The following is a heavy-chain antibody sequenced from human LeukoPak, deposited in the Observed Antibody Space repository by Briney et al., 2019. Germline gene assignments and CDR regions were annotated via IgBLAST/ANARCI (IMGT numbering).Heavy chain of an antibody. Sequence: SETLSLTCIVSGYSISSGYYWGWIRQPPGKGLEWIGNIHHSGSTYYNPSLKSRVTISVDTSKNQFSLKLSSVTAADTAVYYCARGDSGSYVGALRDAFDIWGQGTMVTVSS. J-gene: IGHJ3*02. CDR3: ARGDSGSYVGALRDAFDI. D-gene: IGHD1-26*01. CDR1: GYSISSGYY. V-gene: IGHV4-38-2*02. CDR2: IHHSGST.